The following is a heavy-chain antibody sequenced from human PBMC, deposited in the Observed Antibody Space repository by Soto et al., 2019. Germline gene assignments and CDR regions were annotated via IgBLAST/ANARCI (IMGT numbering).Heavy chain of an antibody. Sequence: GGSLRLSCAASGFTFSSYGMHWVRQAPGKGLEWVAVIWYDGSNKYYADSVKGRFTISRDNSKNTLYLQMNSLRAEDTAVYYCARVGSSGFGDFQHWGQGTLVTVSS. D-gene: IGHD6-19*01. V-gene: IGHV3-33*01. CDR3: ARVGSSGFGDFQH. J-gene: IGHJ1*01. CDR2: IWYDGSNK. CDR1: GFTFSSYG.